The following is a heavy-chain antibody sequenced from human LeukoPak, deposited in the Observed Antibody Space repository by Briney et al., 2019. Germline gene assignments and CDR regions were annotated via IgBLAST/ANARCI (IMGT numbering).Heavy chain of an antibody. CDR3: ATPPRKAGVRFLEWFLVY. CDR2: FDPEDGET. D-gene: IGHD3-3*01. J-gene: IGHJ4*02. Sequence: ASVKVSCKVSGYTLTELSMHWVRQAPGKGLEWMGGFDPEDGETIYAQKFQGRVTMTEDTSTDTAYMELSSLRSEDTAVYYCATPPRKAGVRFLEWFLVYWGQGTLVTVSS. V-gene: IGHV1-24*01. CDR1: GYTLTELS.